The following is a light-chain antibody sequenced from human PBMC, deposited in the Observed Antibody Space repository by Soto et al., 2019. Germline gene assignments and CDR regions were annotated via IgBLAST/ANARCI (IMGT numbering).Light chain of an antibody. J-gene: IGKJ1*01. CDR3: QQYGYSPPWT. V-gene: IGKV3-20*01. CDR1: QSISSSY. CDR2: DAS. Sequence: EIVLTQSPATLSLSPGERATLSCRASQSISSSYLAWYQQKPGQAPRLLIYDASSRATGIPDRFSGSASGTDFTLTISRLEPEDLGVYYCQQYGYSPPWTFGQGTKV.